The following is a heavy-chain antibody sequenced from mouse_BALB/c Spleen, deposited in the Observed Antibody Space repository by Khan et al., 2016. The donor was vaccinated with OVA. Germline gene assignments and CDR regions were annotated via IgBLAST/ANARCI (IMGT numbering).Heavy chain of an antibody. Sequence: VQLQQSGPDLVKPGASVKISCKASGYSFTVYYMTWVKQSHGKSPEWLGRVNPTNGDTNYNQNLKGKAILTVDKSSTTAYMELRSLTSEDSAGFYSARVYEFFPYWCQGTLVTVSA. D-gene: IGHD2-12*01. CDR2: VNPTNGDT. CDR1: GYSFTVYY. J-gene: IGHJ3*01. CDR3: ARVYEFFPY. V-gene: IGHV1-26*01.